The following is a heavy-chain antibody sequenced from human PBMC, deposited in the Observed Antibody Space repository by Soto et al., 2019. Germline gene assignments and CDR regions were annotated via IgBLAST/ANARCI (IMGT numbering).Heavy chain of an antibody. CDR1: GGSFSGYY. D-gene: IGHD3-22*01. Sequence: PSETLSLTCAVYGGSFSGYYWSWIRQSPGKGLEWIGEINHSGTTKYNPSLKSRVTISVDTSKNQFSLKLNSVTTADTAVYYCASPSRLDSSGYYFDSRGQGTQVTV. CDR3: ASPSRLDSSGYYFDS. CDR2: INHSGTT. V-gene: IGHV4-34*01. J-gene: IGHJ4*02.